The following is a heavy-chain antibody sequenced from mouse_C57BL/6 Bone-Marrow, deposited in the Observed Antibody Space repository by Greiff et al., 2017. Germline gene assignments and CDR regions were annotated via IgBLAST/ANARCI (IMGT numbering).Heavy chain of an antibody. V-gene: IGHV1-50*01. D-gene: IGHD1-1*01. CDR1: GYTFTSYW. J-gene: IGHJ2*01. CDR3: AREKLITTVVAHFDY. Sequence: QVQLQQPGAELVKPGASVKLSCKASGYTFTSYWMQWVKQRPGQGLEWIGEIDPSDSYTNYNQKLKGKATLTVDTSSSTAYMQLSSLTSEDSAVYYCAREKLITTVVAHFDYWGQGTTLTVSS. CDR2: IDPSDSYT.